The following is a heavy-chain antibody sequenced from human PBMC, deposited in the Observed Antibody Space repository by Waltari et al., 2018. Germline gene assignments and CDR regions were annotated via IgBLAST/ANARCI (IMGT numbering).Heavy chain of an antibody. V-gene: IGHV3-74*01. D-gene: IGHD1-7*01. Sequence: EVQLVESGGGLIQPGGSLRLSCAASGFPFSSYCMHWVRQAPGKGLVWVARINSDGSSTSNADSVKGRFTISRDNAKNTLYLQMNSLRAEDTAMYYCASGNSHAFDIWGQGTMVTVSS. CDR2: INSDGSST. CDR1: GFPFSSYC. CDR3: ASGNSHAFDI. J-gene: IGHJ3*02.